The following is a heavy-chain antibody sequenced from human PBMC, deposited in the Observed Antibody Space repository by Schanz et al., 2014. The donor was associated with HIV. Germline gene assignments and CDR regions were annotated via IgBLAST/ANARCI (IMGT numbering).Heavy chain of an antibody. CDR1: GFIFSDYF. D-gene: IGHD2-8*01. Sequence: QVQLVESGGGLVKPGGSLRLSCAASGFIFSDYFMTWIRQAPGKGLEWVSYISSSGSTIYYADSVKGRFTISRDTAKNSLYLQMHSLRAEDTAVYYCANSGYCTSGICYTRGTGVDVWGQGTTVTVSS. J-gene: IGHJ6*02. V-gene: IGHV3-11*01. CDR3: ANSGYCTSGICYTRGTGVDV. CDR2: ISSSGSTI.